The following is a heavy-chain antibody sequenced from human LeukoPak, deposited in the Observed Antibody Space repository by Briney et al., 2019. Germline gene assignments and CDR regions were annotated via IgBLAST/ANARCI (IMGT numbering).Heavy chain of an antibody. CDR2: ISSKGGST. CDR1: GFTFSTYT. CDR3: VRAVTREDYYYYGMDV. D-gene: IGHD4-17*01. V-gene: IGHV3-64D*09. Sequence: PGGSLRLSCSASGFTFSTYTMHWVRQAPGKGLEYVSAISSKGGSTYYADSVKGRFTISRDNSKNTLYLQMSNLRAEDTAVYYCVRAVTREDYYYYGMDVRGQGTTVTVSS. J-gene: IGHJ6*02.